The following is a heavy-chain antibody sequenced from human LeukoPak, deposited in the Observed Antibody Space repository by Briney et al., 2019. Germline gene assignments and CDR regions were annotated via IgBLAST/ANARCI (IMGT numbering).Heavy chain of an antibody. CDR3: AGGYCSSTSCYAFSNWFDP. CDR1: GYTFTSYA. Sequence: ASVKVSCKASGYTFTSYAMHWVRQAPGQRLEWMGWINAGNGNTKYSQKFQGRVTITRDTSASTAYMELSSLRSEDTAVYYCAGGYCSSTSCYAFSNWFDPWSQGTLVTVSS. D-gene: IGHD2-2*01. J-gene: IGHJ5*02. CDR2: INAGNGNT. V-gene: IGHV1-3*01.